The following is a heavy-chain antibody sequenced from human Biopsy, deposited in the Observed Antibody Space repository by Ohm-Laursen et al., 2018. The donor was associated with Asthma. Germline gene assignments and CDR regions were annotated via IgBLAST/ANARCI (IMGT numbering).Heavy chain of an antibody. CDR2: VNTGNGDT. CDR3: ARTYYDFLTGQVKDVFGV. Sequence: ASVTASCKASGYNFISFAIHWVRQAPGQRLEWMGWVNTGNGDTKYSQKFQGRVTITRDTSASTAYMELRSLRSEDTAMYYCARTYYDFLTGQVKDVFGVWGQGTRVTVSS. D-gene: IGHD3-9*01. V-gene: IGHV1-3*04. J-gene: IGHJ3*01. CDR1: GYNFISFA.